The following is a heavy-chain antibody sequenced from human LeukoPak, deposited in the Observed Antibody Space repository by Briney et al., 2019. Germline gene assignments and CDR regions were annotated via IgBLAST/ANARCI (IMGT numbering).Heavy chain of an antibody. J-gene: IGHJ4*02. CDR3: AKTMGAIDHDY. CDR2: ISSTTKTI. Sequence: GGSLRLSCAASGFTFNNYAINWVPQAPGRGLEWVSFISSTTKTIYYADSVKGRFTISRDNAKNTLYLQTNSLRAEDTAVYYCAKTMGAIDHDYWGQGALVTVSS. D-gene: IGHD1-26*01. CDR1: GFTFNNYA. V-gene: IGHV3-48*01.